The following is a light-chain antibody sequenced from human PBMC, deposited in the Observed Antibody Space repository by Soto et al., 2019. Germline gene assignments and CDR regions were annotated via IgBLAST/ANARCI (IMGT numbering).Light chain of an antibody. V-gene: IGKV3-20*01. Sequence: EILWTRSXGILSXXPXXXXTLXXRSSQSVSGHLAWYQQKPGQAPRLLIYSVSSRATGIPDRFSGSGSGTDFTLTISRLEPEDSAVYFCQQYGVSSPGTFGQGTKVDIK. CDR1: QSVSGH. CDR2: SVS. J-gene: IGKJ1*01. CDR3: QQYGVSSPGT.